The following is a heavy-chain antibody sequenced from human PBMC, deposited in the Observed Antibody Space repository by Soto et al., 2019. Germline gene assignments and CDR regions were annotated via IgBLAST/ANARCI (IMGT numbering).Heavy chain of an antibody. CDR3: ARLEGH. CDR2: IKQDGSEK. CDR1: GFTFSSYW. J-gene: IGHJ4*02. Sequence: GGSLRLSCAASGFTFSSYWMSWVRQAQGKGLEWVASIKQDGSEKYYLDSVKGRFTISRDNAKNSMYLHMSSLRAEDTAVYYCARLEGHWGQGTLVTVSS. V-gene: IGHV3-7*02.